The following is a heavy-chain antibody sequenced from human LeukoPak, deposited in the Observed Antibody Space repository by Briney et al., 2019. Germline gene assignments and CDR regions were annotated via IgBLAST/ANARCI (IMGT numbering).Heavy chain of an antibody. CDR2: INPNSGGT. Sequence: ASVKVSCKASGGTFSSYAISWVRQAPGQGLEWMGWINPNSGGTNYAQKFQGRVTMTRDTSISTAYMELSRLRSDDTAVYYCARGLRKQYSSGWAYWGQGTLVTVSS. CDR3: ARGLRKQYSSGWAY. CDR1: GGTFSSYA. D-gene: IGHD6-19*01. J-gene: IGHJ4*02. V-gene: IGHV1-2*02.